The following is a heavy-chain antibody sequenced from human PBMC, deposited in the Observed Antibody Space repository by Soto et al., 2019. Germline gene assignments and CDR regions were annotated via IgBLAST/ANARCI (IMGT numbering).Heavy chain of an antibody. J-gene: IGHJ4*02. Sequence: SETLSLTCAVYGGSFSGYYWTLIRQPPGTGLEWIGYIYSSGNTNYNPSLKSRVTISIDTTKNQFSLKLSSVTAADTAVYYCARGRDGYNYSWGQGTLVTVSS. CDR1: GGSFSGYY. V-gene: IGHV4-34*01. CDR3: ARGRDGYNYS. D-gene: IGHD5-12*01. CDR2: IYSSGNT.